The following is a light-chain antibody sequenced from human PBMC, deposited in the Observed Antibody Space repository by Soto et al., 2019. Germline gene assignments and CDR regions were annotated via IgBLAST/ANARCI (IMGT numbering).Light chain of an antibody. V-gene: IGKV3-15*01. CDR3: QQYSDWPRT. CDR1: QSISSD. J-gene: IGKJ1*01. CDR2: GAS. Sequence: EIVMTQSPATLSVSPGERATLFCRASQSISSDLVWYQQKPGQAPRLLIFGASTRATGIPARFSGSGSGTEFTLTISSLQSEDFAVYYCQQYSDWPRTFGQGTKVDIK.